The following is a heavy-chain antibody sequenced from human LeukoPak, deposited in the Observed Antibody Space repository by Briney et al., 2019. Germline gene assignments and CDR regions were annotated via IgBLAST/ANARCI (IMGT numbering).Heavy chain of an antibody. D-gene: IGHD6-19*01. Sequence: SETLSLTCTVSGGSISSYYWGWIRQPPGKGLEWIGSIYYSGSTYYNPSLKSQVTISVDTSKNQFSLKLSSVTAADTAVYYCARTEYSSGWYRGGTNWFDPWGQGTLVTVSS. V-gene: IGHV4-39*07. CDR1: GGSISSYY. CDR2: IYYSGST. J-gene: IGHJ5*02. CDR3: ARTEYSSGWYRGGTNWFDP.